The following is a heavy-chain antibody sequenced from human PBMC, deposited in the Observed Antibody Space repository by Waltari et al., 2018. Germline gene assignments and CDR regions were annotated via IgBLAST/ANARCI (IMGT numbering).Heavy chain of an antibody. D-gene: IGHD1-26*01. CDR2: IFSSGNT. CDR1: SGSIINYY. J-gene: IGHJ3*01. CDR3: ARHPSRGSPGADAFDV. V-gene: IGHV4-59*08. Sequence: QVQLQESGPGLVRPSETLSLTCTVSSGSIINYYWSWIRQSPEKGLEGIGYIFSSGNTSYSPALRSRITIAVDTSKNQLSLRLGSVTADDSAVYYCARHPSRGSPGADAFDVWGQGAMVTVSA.